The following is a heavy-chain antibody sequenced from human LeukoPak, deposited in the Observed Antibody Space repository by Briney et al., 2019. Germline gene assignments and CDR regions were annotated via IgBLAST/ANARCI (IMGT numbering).Heavy chain of an antibody. CDR2: ITPIFGTA. D-gene: IGHD6-13*01. CDR3: AKGYRVAAAGYFDY. CDR1: GGTFSNYA. Sequence: AVKVSCKASGGTFSNYAINWVRQAPGQGLDWMGGITPIFGTANYAQRFQGRVTITADESTSTAYMELSSLRAEDTAVYYCAKGYRVAAAGYFDYWGQGTLVTVSS. J-gene: IGHJ4*02. V-gene: IGHV1-69*13.